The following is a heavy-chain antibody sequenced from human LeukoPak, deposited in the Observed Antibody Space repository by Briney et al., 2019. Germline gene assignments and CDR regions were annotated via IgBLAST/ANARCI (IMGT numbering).Heavy chain of an antibody. CDR1: GGSVSSGSYY. CDR2: IYYSGST. CDR3: ARVMYDILTGWNWFDP. D-gene: IGHD3-9*01. V-gene: IGHV4-31*03. Sequence: PSETLSLTCTVSGGSVSSGSYYWSWIRQHPGKGLEWIGYIYYSGSTYYNPSLKSRVTISVDTSKNQFSLKLSSVTAADTAVYYCARVMYDILTGWNWFDPWGQGTLVTVSS. J-gene: IGHJ5*02.